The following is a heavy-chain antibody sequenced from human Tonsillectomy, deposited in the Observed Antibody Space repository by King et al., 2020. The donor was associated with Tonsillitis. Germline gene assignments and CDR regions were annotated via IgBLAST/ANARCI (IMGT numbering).Heavy chain of an antibody. D-gene: IGHD1-26*01. CDR2: IKSKTNGGTT. V-gene: IGHV3-15*01. CDR1: GFTFSNAW. J-gene: IGHJ3*02. CDR3: ATGQVETTTYFHAFDI. Sequence: VQLVESGGGLVKPGGSLRLSCAASGFTFSNAWMHWVRQAPGKGLEWVGRIKSKTNGGTTDYAAPVKGRFTISREDSKNTLYLQMNSLKTEDTAVYFCATGQVETTTYFHAFDIWGQGTMVTVSS.